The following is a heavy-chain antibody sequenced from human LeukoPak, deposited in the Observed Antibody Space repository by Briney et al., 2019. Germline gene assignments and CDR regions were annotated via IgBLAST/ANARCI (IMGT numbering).Heavy chain of an antibody. CDR2: IYYSGST. CDR1: GGSISSYY. V-gene: IGHV4-59*01. CDR3: AREPVPAAMNGYYFDY. Sequence: PSETLSLTCTVSGGSISSYYWSWIRQPPGKGLEWIGYIYYSGSTNYNPSLKSRVTISVDTSKNQFSLKLSSVTAADTAVYYCAREPVPAAMNGYYFDYWGQGTLVTVSS. J-gene: IGHJ4*02. D-gene: IGHD2-2*01.